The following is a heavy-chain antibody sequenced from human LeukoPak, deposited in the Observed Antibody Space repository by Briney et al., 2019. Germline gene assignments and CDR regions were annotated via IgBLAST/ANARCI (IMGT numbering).Heavy chain of an antibody. CDR2: IYYNGNT. Sequence: PSETLSLTCTVSGGSISSYYWSWIRQPPGKGLEWIGYIYYNGNTNYSPSLKSRVTMSVDTSKNLFSLKVSSVTAADTAVYYCARGRSNYYGMDVWGQGTTVTVSS. CDR3: ARGRSNYYGMDV. D-gene: IGHD1-26*01. CDR1: GGSISSYY. J-gene: IGHJ6*02. V-gene: IGHV4-59*01.